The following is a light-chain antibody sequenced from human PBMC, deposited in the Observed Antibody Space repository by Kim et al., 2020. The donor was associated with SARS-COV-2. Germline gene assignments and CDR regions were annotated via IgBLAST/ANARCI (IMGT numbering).Light chain of an antibody. CDR1: QSISTY. Sequence: DIQMTQSPSSLAASVGDRVTIACRASQSISTYLNWYQQKPGKAPKHLIYAASTLQSGVPSRFSGSGSGTDFTLTISSLQPEDFATYYCQQGHSTPLLTFGGGTKVDIK. V-gene: IGKV1-39*01. J-gene: IGKJ4*01. CDR2: AAS. CDR3: QQGHSTPLLT.